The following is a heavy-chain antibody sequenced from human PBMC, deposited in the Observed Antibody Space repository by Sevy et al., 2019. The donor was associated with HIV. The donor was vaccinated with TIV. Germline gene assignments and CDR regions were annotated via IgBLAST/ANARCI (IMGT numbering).Heavy chain of an antibody. CDR2: ISGSGGST. D-gene: IGHD2-2*01. CDR1: GFTFSTYT. J-gene: IGHJ6*02. CDR3: AKGDSTFYGMDV. V-gene: IGHV3-23*01. Sequence: GGYLRLSCAASGFTFSTYTMNWVRQAPGKGLEWVSAISGSGGSTYYADSVKGRFTISRDKSKNTLYLQMNSLRAEDSDVYYCAKGDSTFYGMDVWGQGTTVTVSS.